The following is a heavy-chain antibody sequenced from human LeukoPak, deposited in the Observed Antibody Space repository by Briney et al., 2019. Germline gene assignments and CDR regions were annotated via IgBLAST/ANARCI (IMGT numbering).Heavy chain of an antibody. J-gene: IGHJ3*02. V-gene: IGHV4-38-2*01. Sequence: PSETLSLTCAVSGYSISSGYYWGWIRQPPGKGLEWIGSIYHSGSTYYNPSLKSRVTISVDTSKNQFSLKLSSVTAADTAVYYCARRLEYSSGWYGNDAFNIWGQGTTVTVSS. CDR3: ARRLEYSSGWYGNDAFNI. D-gene: IGHD6-19*01. CDR1: GYSISSGYY. CDR2: IYHSGST.